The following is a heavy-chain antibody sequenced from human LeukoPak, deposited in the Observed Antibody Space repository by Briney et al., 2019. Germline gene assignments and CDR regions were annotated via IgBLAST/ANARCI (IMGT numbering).Heavy chain of an antibody. V-gene: IGHV3-15*01. CDR1: GFTFSNVW. CDR3: ATFEPGSRAKGFDH. J-gene: IGHJ4*02. D-gene: IGHD3-10*01. CDR2: IKIKSEGGTT. Sequence: GGSLRLSCAASGFTFSNVWMRWFRQAPGKGLEWVVRIKIKSEGGTTDYAGPVQGRFTLSRDDSKKTSSLKMNSLEIEDTAVYYCATFEPGSRAKGFDHWGQGNLVIVSS.